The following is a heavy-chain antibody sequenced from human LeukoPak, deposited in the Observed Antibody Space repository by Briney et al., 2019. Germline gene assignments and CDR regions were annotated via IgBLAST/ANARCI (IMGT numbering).Heavy chain of an antibody. D-gene: IGHD5-12*01. V-gene: IGHV4-34*01. Sequence: PSETLSLTCAVSGGSFTAYYWSWIRQPPGKGLEWIGEIDHSGATKYSPSLESRVTISVDTSNYQFSLKLSSVTAADTAVYFRGSGYDSPDGMDVWGQGTTVTVSS. CDR3: GSGYDSPDGMDV. J-gene: IGHJ6*02. CDR1: GGSFTAYY. CDR2: IDHSGAT.